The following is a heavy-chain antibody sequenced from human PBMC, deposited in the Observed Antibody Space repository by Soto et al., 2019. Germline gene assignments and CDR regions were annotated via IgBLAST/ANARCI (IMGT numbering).Heavy chain of an antibody. J-gene: IGHJ5*02. Sequence: SETLSLTCAVYGGSFSGYYWSWIRQPPGKGLEWIGEINHSGSTNYNPSLKSRVTISVDTSKNQFSLKLSSVTAADTAVYYCARDHTPLNSSSWYIWFDPWGQGTLVTVSS. D-gene: IGHD6-13*01. CDR3: ARDHTPLNSSSWYIWFDP. CDR2: INHSGST. V-gene: IGHV4-34*01. CDR1: GGSFSGYY.